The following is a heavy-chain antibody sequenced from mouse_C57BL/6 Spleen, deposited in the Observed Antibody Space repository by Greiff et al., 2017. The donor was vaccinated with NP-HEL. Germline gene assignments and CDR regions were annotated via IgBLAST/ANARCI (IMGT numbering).Heavy chain of an antibody. J-gene: IGHJ3*02. Sequence: DVKLVESGGDLVKPGGSLKLSCAASGFTFSSYGMSWVRQTPDKRLEWVATISSGGSYPYYPDSVKGRFTISRDNAKNTLYLQMSSLKSEDTAMYYCASDDGIQFGCWGTGVLVTVS. V-gene: IGHV5-6*02. CDR3: ASDDGIQFGC. D-gene: IGHD2-3*01. CDR1: GFTFSSYG. CDR2: ISSGGSYP.